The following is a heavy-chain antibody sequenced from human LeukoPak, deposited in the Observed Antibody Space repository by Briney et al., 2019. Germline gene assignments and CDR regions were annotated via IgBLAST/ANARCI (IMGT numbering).Heavy chain of an antibody. V-gene: IGHV3-30*03. J-gene: IGHJ6*02. CDR2: ISYDGSNK. CDR3: ARGSIGDYYYGMDV. CDR1: GFTFSSYG. Sequence: GGSLRLSCAASGFTFSSYGMHWVRQAPGKGLEWVAVISYDGSNKYYADSEKGRFTISRDNSKNTLYLQMNSLRAEDTAVYYCARGSIGDYYYGMDVWGQGTTVTVSS.